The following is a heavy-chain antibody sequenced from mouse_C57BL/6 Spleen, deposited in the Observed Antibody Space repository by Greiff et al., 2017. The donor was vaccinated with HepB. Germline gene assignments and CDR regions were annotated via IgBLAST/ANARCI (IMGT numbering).Heavy chain of an antibody. CDR1: GFTFTSYA. Sequence: DVQLVESGGGLVKPGGSLKLSCAASGFTFTSYAMPWVRQTPEQRLEWVATISPGGSYTYYPDNVKGRSTVSRDKDKNNLYLQMSSLKSEDAAIYVCERAGYGYDDAMDYWGQGTSVTVSS. J-gene: IGHJ4*01. D-gene: IGHD2-2*01. CDR2: ISPGGSYT. CDR3: ERAGYGYDDAMDY. V-gene: IGHV5-4*01.